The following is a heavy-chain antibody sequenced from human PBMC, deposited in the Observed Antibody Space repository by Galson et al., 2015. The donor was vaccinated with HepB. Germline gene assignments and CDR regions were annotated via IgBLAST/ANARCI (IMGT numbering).Heavy chain of an antibody. CDR1: GGSISSGGYS. J-gene: IGHJ3*02. CDR2: IYHSGST. V-gene: IGHV4-30-2*01. Sequence: LTCAVSGGSISSGGYSWSWIRQPPGKGLEWIGYIYHSGSTYYNPSLKSRVTISVDRSKNQFSLKLSSVTAADTAVYYCARDGPRDAFDIWGQGTMVTVSS. CDR3: ARDGPRDAFDI.